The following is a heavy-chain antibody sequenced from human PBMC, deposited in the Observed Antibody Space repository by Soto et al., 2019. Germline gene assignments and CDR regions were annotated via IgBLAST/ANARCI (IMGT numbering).Heavy chain of an antibody. CDR3: AREAAAGTVDY. CDR1: GYTFTSYG. J-gene: IGHJ4*02. D-gene: IGHD6-13*01. CDR2: ISAYNGNT. V-gene: IGHV1-18*01. Sequence: QVQLVQSGAEVKKPGASVKVSCKASGYTFTSYGISWVRQAPGQGLEWVGWISAYNGNTNYAQKLQGRVTMTTDTYTSTAYMELRSLAADDSAVYYCAREAAAGTVDYWGQGTLVTVSS.